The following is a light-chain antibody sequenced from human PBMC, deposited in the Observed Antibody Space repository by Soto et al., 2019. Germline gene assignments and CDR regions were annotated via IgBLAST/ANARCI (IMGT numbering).Light chain of an antibody. CDR3: QQLSNGPPLII. Sequence: EIVLTQSPATLSLSPGERATLSCRASQSVSSYLAWYQPKPGQAPRLLLYDASNRATGIPVRVSGSGSETHFTLAISSLVPEDYAGYYLQQLSNGPPLIIFGQGTRLEIK. CDR2: DAS. V-gene: IGKV3-11*01. J-gene: IGKJ5*01. CDR1: QSVSSY.